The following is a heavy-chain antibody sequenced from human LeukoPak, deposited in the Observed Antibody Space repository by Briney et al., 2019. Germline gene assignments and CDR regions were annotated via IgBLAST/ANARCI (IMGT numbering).Heavy chain of an antibody. CDR2: GDYSGGT. CDR3: AGERGEEYSSGWYKTNFFYN. V-gene: IGHV4-39*07. D-gene: IGHD6-19*01. CDR1: GDSFTSVTDY. Sequence: PSETLSLTCTVSGDSFTSVTDYWAWIRQPPGKGLEWIARGDYSGGTYYNPSLESRVAISADMSKKQISLKLASVTGADTAVYYCAGERGEEYSSGWYKTNFFYNWGQGIRVTVSS. J-gene: IGHJ4*02.